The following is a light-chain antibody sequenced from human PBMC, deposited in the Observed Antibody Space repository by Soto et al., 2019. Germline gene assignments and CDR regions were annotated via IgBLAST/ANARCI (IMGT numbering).Light chain of an antibody. CDR1: QSVSSN. CDR3: QQYNYWPIT. V-gene: IGKV3-15*01. J-gene: IGKJ5*01. CDR2: GAS. Sequence: EIVMTQSPATLSVSPGERATLSCRASQSVSSNVAWYQQKPGQAPRLLIYGASTRTTGIPARFSGSGSETDFTLTVSSLRSEDSAVYYCQQYNYWPITFGQGTRLEIK.